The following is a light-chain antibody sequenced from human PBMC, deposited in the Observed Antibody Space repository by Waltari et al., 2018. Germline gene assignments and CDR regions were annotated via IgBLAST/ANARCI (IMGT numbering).Light chain of an antibody. CDR2: GAS. CDR1: QDISNY. J-gene: IGKJ1*01. Sequence: DIQMTQSPSSLSASVGDRVTITCHASQDISNYLNWYQHKPGKAPKLLISGASTLQTGVPSRFSGSGSGTDFSFTISGLQPEDIATYYCQQFGTFGQGTKVEIK. CDR3: QQFGT. V-gene: IGKV1-33*01.